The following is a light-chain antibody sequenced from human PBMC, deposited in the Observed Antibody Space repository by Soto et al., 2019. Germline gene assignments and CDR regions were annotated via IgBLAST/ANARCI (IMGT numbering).Light chain of an antibody. J-gene: IGKJ1*01. CDR1: QSISSW. CDR2: KAS. Sequence: DIQMTQSPSTLSASVGDRVTITCRASQSISSWLAWYQQKPGKAPKLLIYKASSLESGVPSRFSGIVSWTEFTLTISSLQPDDLATYYCQQYKSYSWTFGQGTKLDIK. CDR3: QQYKSYSWT. V-gene: IGKV1-5*03.